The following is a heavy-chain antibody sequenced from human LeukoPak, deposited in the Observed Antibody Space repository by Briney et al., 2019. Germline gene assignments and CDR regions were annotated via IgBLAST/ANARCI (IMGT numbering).Heavy chain of an antibody. D-gene: IGHD3-22*01. Sequence: PSETLSLTCTVSGGSISSYYWSWIRQPPGEGLEWIGYIYYSGTTNYNPSLKSRVTISVDTSENQFSLRLSSVTAADTAVYYCARLYSGYYVDYWGQGTLVTVSS. V-gene: IGHV4-59*08. CDR1: GGSISSYY. CDR2: IYYSGTT. CDR3: ARLYSGYYVDY. J-gene: IGHJ4*02.